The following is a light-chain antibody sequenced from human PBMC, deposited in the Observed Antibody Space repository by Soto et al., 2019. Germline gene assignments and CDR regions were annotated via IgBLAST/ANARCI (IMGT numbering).Light chain of an antibody. CDR2: GAS. J-gene: IGKJ5*01. CDR1: QSVSSD. CDR3: QQNGGSPVT. V-gene: IGKV3-15*01. Sequence: EIVMTQSPATLSVSPGERATLSCRASQSVSSDLAWYHQKPGQAPRLLIYGASTRATGIPARFSGSGSGTEFTLTINSLQSEDFAVYYCQQNGGSPVTFGQGTRLEIK.